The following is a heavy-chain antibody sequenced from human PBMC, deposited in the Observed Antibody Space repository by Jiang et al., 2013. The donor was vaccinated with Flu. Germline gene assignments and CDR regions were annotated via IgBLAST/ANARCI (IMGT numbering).Heavy chain of an antibody. V-gene: IGHV4-59*09. Sequence: KSRVTISVDTSKNQFSLKLSSVTAADTAVYYCARGQGTGGHYYYGMDVWGQGTTVTVSS. J-gene: IGHJ6*02. CDR3: ARGQGTGGHYYYGMDV. D-gene: IGHD1-14*01.